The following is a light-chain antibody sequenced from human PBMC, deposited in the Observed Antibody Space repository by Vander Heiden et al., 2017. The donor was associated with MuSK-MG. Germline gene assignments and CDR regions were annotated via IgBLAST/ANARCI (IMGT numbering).Light chain of an antibody. J-gene: IGKJ4*01. CDR1: QSVSSSY. Sequence: EIVLTQSPGTLSLSPGERATLSCRASQSVSSSYLAWYQQKPGQAPRLLIYGVSTRATGIPDRFSGSRSGTDFTLTSSRLEPEDFAVYYWQHHSDSLTFGGGTKVE. V-gene: IGKV3-20*01. CDR2: GVS. CDR3: QHHSDSLT.